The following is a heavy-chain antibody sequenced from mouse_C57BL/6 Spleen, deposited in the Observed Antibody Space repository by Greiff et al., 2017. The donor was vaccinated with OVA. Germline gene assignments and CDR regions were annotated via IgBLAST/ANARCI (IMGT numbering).Heavy chain of an antibody. CDR2: FYPGSGSI. CDR3: ARNEEDDGYSHYAMDY. J-gene: IGHJ4*01. D-gene: IGHD2-3*01. V-gene: IGHV1-62-2*01. Sequence: VQLQQSGAELVKPGASVKLSCKASGYTFTEYTIHWVKQRSGQGLEWIGWFYPGSGSIKYNEKFKDKATLTADKSSSTVYMELSRLTSEHSAVYICARNEEDDGYSHYAMDYWGQGTSVTVSS. CDR1: GYTFTEYT.